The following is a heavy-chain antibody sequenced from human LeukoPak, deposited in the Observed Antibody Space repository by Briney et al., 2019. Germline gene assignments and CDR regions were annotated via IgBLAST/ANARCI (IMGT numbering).Heavy chain of an antibody. CDR2: TKQDGSEK. CDR1: GFTFSSYW. CDR3: ARRGQGSTRYYYYYYGMDV. J-gene: IGHJ6*02. V-gene: IGHV3-7*01. D-gene: IGHD1-14*01. Sequence: RPGGSLRLTCAASGFTFSSYWMSWVRQAPGKGLEWVANTKQDGSEKYYVDSVKGRFTISRDNAKNSLYLQMNSLRAEDTAVYYCARRGQGSTRYYYYYYGMDVWGQGTTVTVSS.